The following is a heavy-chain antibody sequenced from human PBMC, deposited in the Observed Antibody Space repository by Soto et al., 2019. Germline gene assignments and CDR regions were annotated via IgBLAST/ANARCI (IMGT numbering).Heavy chain of an antibody. Sequence: QVQLGQSGAEVKKPGASVKVSCKASGYTFTSYGISWVRQAPGQVLERMGWIRAYHGNTNYAQKLQGRGTMTTDTSTSTAYMELRRLRAEDTTVYYWARVDFDTIFGVVISGYPYYYGMDVWGQGNTVTVSS. CDR1: GYTFTSYG. D-gene: IGHD3-3*01. CDR2: IRAYHGNT. CDR3: ARVDFDTIFGVVISGYPYYYGMDV. V-gene: IGHV1-18*01. J-gene: IGHJ6*02.